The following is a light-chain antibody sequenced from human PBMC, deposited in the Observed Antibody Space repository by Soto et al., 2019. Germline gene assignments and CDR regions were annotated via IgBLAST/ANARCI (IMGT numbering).Light chain of an antibody. CDR3: ATWDDSLNGYV. J-gene: IGLJ1*01. CDR2: SNN. V-gene: IGLV1-44*01. CDR1: NSNIGSNT. Sequence: QSVLTQTPSASATHGQRVTISCSGTNSNIGSNTIAWYQQLPGTAPKRLIHSNNQRPSGVPDRFSASKSGTSASLAISGLQSEDEADYYCATWDDSLNGYVFGTGTKLTVL.